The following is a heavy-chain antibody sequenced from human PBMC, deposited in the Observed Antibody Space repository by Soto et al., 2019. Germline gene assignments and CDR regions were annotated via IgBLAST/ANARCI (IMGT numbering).Heavy chain of an antibody. D-gene: IGHD3-10*01. J-gene: IGHJ4*02. CDR1: GFTFSSYG. Sequence: QVQLVESGGGVVQPGRSLRLSCAASGFTFSSYGMHWVRQAPGKGLEWVAVIWYDGSNTYYADSVKGRFTNSRDNSKNTLYLQSNCMTAEDTAVYYCASGDYSDILCEGVDYWGQGTLVTV. CDR3: ASGDYSDILCEGVDY. V-gene: IGHV3-33*01. CDR2: IWYDGSNT.